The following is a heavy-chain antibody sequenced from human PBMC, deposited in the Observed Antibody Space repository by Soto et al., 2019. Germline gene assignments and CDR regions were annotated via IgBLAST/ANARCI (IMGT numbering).Heavy chain of an antibody. CDR3: AMGVYDFWSGHPKGLDY. D-gene: IGHD3-3*01. CDR1: GFTFSGSA. J-gene: IGHJ4*02. CDR2: IRSKANSYAT. V-gene: IGHV3-73*02. Sequence: EVQLVESGGGLVQPGESLKLSCAASGFTFSGSAMHWVRQASGKGLEWVGRIRSKANSYATAYAVSVKGKFTISRDDSRNTAYLHMNSLKTEDTAVYYCAMGVYDFWSGHPKGLDYWGQGTVVTVSS.